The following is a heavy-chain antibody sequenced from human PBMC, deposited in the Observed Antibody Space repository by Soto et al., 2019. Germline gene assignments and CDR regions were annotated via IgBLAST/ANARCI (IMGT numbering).Heavy chain of an antibody. CDR1: EGTFSSYA. CDR2: IIPVFGIA. CDR3: ASQHLAGYFFDF. Sequence: QVQLVQSGAEVKKPGSSVKVSCKASEGTFSSYAISWVRQAPGQGLEWMGGIIPVFGIANSAQKFRGRVTITADESTTTAYMELSSLRSEDTAVYYCASQHLAGYFFDFWGQGTLVTVSS. V-gene: IGHV1-69*01. D-gene: IGHD3-3*02. J-gene: IGHJ4*02.